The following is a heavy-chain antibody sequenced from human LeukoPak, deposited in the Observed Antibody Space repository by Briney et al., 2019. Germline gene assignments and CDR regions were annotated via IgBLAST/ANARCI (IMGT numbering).Heavy chain of an antibody. Sequence: SVKVSCKASGGTFSSYAISWVRQAPGQGLEWMGRIIPILGIANYAQKFQGRVTITADKSTSTAYMELSSLRSEDTAVYYRAQFAEYSYGPIMDYYYYYGMDVWGQGTTVTVSS. J-gene: IGHJ6*02. CDR1: GGTFSSYA. V-gene: IGHV1-69*04. CDR2: IIPILGIA. D-gene: IGHD5-18*01. CDR3: AQFAEYSYGPIMDYYYYYGMDV.